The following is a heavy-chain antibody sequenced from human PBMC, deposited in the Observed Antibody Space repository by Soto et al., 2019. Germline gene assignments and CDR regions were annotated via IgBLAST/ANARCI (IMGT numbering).Heavy chain of an antibody. V-gene: IGHV1-18*01. CDR1: GYTFTSYG. Sequence: ASVKISCKASGYTFTSYGISWVRQAPGQGLEWMGWISAYNGNTNYAQKLQGRDTMTTDTSTSTAYMELRSLRSDDTAVYYCARARGVAAAGLYFDYWGQGTLATVSS. CDR2: ISAYNGNT. D-gene: IGHD6-13*01. CDR3: ARARGVAAAGLYFDY. J-gene: IGHJ4*02.